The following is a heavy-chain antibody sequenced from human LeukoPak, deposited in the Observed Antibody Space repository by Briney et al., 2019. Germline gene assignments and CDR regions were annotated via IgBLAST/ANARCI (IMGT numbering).Heavy chain of an antibody. Sequence: ASVKVSCKASGYTFTSYGISWVRQAPGQGLEWMGWISAYNGNTNYAQKLQGRVTMTTDTSTSTAYMELRSLRSDDTAVYYCARGPPGEQQLVPVYWGQGTLVTVSS. D-gene: IGHD6-13*01. CDR3: ARGPPGEQQLVPVY. J-gene: IGHJ4*02. CDR2: ISAYNGNT. CDR1: GYTFTSYG. V-gene: IGHV1-18*01.